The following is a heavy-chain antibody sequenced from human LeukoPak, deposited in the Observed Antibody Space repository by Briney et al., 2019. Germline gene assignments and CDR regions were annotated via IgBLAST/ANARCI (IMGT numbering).Heavy chain of an antibody. V-gene: IGHV3-21*01. J-gene: IGHJ3*02. CDR3: ARGWWNDGFDI. D-gene: IGHD2-15*01. CDR2: ISSSSAYI. Sequence: GGSLRLSCAASGFTFSTYSMNWVRQAPGKGLEWVSSISSSSAYIYYADSLKGRFTISRDNAKNSVYLQMNSLRDEDTSVYYCARGWWNDGFDIWGQGTMVTVSS. CDR1: GFTFSTYS.